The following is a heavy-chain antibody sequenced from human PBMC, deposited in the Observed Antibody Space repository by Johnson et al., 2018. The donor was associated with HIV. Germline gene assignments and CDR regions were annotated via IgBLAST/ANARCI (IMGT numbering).Heavy chain of an antibody. CDR3: ARGSGGGLSMVNGAFDI. J-gene: IGHJ3*02. V-gene: IGHV3-11*04. CDR2: ISTGGGTI. D-gene: IGHD2/OR15-2a*01. Sequence: QVQLVESGGGLVKPGGSLRLSCAASGFTFSDYYMSWIRQAPGKGLEWVSYISTGGGTIYYADSVKGRFTISRDNAKNSLYLQMNSLRAGDTAVYYCARGSGGGLSMVNGAFDIWGQGTMVTVSS. CDR1: GFTFSDYY.